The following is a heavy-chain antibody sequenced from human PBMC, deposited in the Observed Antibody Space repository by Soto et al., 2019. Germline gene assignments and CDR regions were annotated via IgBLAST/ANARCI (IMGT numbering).Heavy chain of an antibody. CDR1: GFTFNYHA. D-gene: IGHD1-1*01. V-gene: IGHV3-30-3*01. CDR3: ARGTTTSAFSAMDV. J-gene: IGHJ6*02. CDR2: ISYDGDNK. Sequence: QVQLVESGGGVVQPGRSLRLSCAASGFTFNYHALNWVRQAPGKGLEWVAVISYDGDNKYIAESVKGRFTISRDNSKNTVSLQMNSRRTEDTAMDFCARGTTTSAFSAMDVWGQGTTVTVSS.